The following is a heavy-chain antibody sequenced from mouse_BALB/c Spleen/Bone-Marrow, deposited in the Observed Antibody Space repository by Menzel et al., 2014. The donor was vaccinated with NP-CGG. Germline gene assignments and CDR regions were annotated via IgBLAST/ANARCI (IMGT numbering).Heavy chain of an antibody. J-gene: IGHJ4*01. CDR1: GYTFSSYW. CDR2: ILPGSGST. Sequence: VQLQQSGAELMKPGASVKISCKATGYTFSSYWIEWVKQRPGHGLEWIGEILPGSGSTDYIEKFKGKATFTADTSSNTAYIQLSSLTSEDSAVYYCASRYDAMDYWGQGTSVTVSS. V-gene: IGHV1-9*01. CDR3: ASRYDAMDY.